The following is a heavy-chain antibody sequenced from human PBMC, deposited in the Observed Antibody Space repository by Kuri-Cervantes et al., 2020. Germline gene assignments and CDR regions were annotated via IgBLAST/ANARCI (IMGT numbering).Heavy chain of an antibody. Sequence: ASVKVSCKASGYTFTSYGISWVRQAPGQGLEWMGWMNPNSGNTGYAQKFQGRVTMTRNTSISTAYMELSSLRSEDTAVYYCARSAVVTPSYYYYGMDVWGQGTTVTVSS. CDR3: ARSAVVTPSYYYYGMDV. V-gene: IGHV1-8*02. CDR2: MNPNSGNT. J-gene: IGHJ6*02. D-gene: IGHD4-23*01. CDR1: GYTFTSYG.